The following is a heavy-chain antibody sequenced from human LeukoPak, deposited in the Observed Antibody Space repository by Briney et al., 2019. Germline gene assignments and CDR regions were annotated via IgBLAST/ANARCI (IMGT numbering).Heavy chain of an antibody. Sequence: ASVKVSCKASGYTFIAYGLSWVRQAPGPGLEWMGWISAYSDHTDYAQKFQDRVTITTDTSTGTAYMELTSLTSDDTAVYYCARDRGPKYQLLYWGQGTLVTVSS. J-gene: IGHJ4*02. D-gene: IGHD2-2*01. CDR3: ARDRGPKYQLLY. V-gene: IGHV1-18*01. CDR1: GYTFIAYG. CDR2: ISAYSDHT.